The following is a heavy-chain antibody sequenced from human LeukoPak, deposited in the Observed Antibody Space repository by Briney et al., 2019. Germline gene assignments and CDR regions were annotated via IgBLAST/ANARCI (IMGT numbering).Heavy chain of an antibody. CDR2: IYYSGST. CDR3: ARQGQLVGYYYYYMDV. V-gene: IGHV4-39*01. J-gene: IGHJ6*03. CDR1: GGSISSSSYY. Sequence: SETLSLTCTVSGGSISSSSYYWGWIRQPPGKGLEWIGSIYYSGSTYYNPSLKSRLTISVDTSKNQFSLKLSSVTAADTAVYYCARQGQLVGYYYYYMDVWGKGTTVTVSS. D-gene: IGHD6-6*01.